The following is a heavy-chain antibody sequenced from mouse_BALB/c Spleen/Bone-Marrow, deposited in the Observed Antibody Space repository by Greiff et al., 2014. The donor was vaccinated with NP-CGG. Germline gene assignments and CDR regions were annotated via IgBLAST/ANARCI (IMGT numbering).Heavy chain of an antibody. D-gene: IGHD1-1*01. CDR1: GFTFSDYG. CDR3: ARDYYGSSYWYFDA. Sequence: EVMLVESWGGLVQPGGSRKLSCAASGFTFSDYGMAWVRQAPGKGPEWVAFISNLAYSIYYADTVTGRFTISRENAKNTLYLEMSSLRSEDTAMYYCARDYYGSSYWYFDAWGAGTTVTVSS. V-gene: IGHV5-15*02. J-gene: IGHJ1*01. CDR2: ISNLAYSI.